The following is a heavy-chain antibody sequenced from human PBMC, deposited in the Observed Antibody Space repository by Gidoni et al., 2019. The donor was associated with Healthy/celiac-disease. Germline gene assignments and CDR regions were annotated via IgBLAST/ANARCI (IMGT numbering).Heavy chain of an antibody. J-gene: IGHJ4*02. CDR2: ISWNSGSI. V-gene: IGHV3-9*01. CDR1: GFTFDDYA. Sequence: EVQLVESGGGLVQPGRSLRLSCAASGFTFDDYAMHWVRQAPGKGLEWVSGISWNSGSIGYADSVKGRFTISRDNAKNSLYLQMNSLRAEDTALYYCAKAGEQLGVEELDYWGQGTLVTVSS. D-gene: IGHD6-6*01. CDR3: AKAGEQLGVEELDY.